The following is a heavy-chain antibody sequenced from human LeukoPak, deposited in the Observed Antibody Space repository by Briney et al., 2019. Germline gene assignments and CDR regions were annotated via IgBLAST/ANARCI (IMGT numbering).Heavy chain of an antibody. Sequence: SETLSLTCTVSGGSISSYYWSWIRQPPGKGLEWIGYISYSGSTNFNPSLKSRVTISVDTSKNQFSLKLSSVTAADTAVYYCAREGTAGANLNWFDPWGQGTLVTVSS. CDR3: AREGTAGANLNWFDP. CDR2: ISYSGST. J-gene: IGHJ5*02. CDR1: GGSISSYY. D-gene: IGHD1-1*01. V-gene: IGHV4-59*01.